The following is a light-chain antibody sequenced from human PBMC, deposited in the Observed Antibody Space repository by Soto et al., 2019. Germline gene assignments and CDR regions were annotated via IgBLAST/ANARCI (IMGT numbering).Light chain of an antibody. Sequence: EIVMTQSPAFLSMSPGERATLSCRASQSVSTNLAWFQQKPGQTPRLLVNGASTRATGIPSRFSGSGSGTEFTLTISSLQPDDFATYYCQQYNSYSRTFGQGTKVDIK. CDR2: GAS. V-gene: IGKV3-15*01. CDR3: QQYNSYSRT. J-gene: IGKJ1*01. CDR1: QSVSTN.